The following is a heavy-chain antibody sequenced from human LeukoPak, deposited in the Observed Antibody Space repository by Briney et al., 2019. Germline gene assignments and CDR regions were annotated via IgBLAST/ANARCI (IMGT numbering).Heavy chain of an antibody. V-gene: IGHV3-53*01. D-gene: IGHD3-16*02. Sequence: GGSLRLSCAASGFTVSSNYMSGVRQAPGKGLEWVSVIYSGGSTYYSDSVKGRFTISRDNSKNTLYLQMNSLRAEDTAVYYCARAGRYPGVLYWGQGTLVTVSS. J-gene: IGHJ4*02. CDR3: ARAGRYPGVLY. CDR2: IYSGGST. CDR1: GFTVSSNY.